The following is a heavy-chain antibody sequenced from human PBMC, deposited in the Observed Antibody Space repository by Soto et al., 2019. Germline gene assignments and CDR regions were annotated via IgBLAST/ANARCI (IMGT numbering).Heavy chain of an antibody. J-gene: IGHJ5*01. V-gene: IGHV1-2*02. D-gene: IGHD6-25*01. Sequence: ASVKVSCKASGYTFTDYHIHWVRQAPGQGLEFMGWINANNGGAGSAQQFQGRVTVTRDTSITTVYMELSNLRSDDTAVYYCAREGGSETLQPSYNWFDTWGQGTTVTVS. CDR3: AREGGSETLQPSYNWFDT. CDR2: INANNGGA. CDR1: GYTFTDYH.